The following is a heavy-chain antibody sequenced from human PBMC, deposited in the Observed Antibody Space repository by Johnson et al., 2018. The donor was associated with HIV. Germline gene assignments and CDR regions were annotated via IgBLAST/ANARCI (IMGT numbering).Heavy chain of an antibody. CDR1: GFTFNNYV. CDR2: ISGSDFGP. D-gene: IGHD3-16*01. J-gene: IGHJ3*02. CDR3: AKGLGGAFDI. Sequence: VQLVESGGGLVQPWGSLRLSCAASGFTFNNYVMTWVRQAPGKGLEWVSGISGSDFGPYYADSVRGRFTISRDNSKNTLYLQMNSLRAEDTAVYYCAKGLGGAFDIWGQGTMVTVSS. V-gene: IGHV3-23*04.